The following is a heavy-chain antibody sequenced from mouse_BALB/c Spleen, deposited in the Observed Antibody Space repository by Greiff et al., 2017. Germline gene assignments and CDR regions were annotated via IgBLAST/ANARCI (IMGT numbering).Heavy chain of an antibody. CDR2: IDPSDSET. CDR3: ARRLYYGNYSYAMDY. Sequence: VQLQESGPQLVRPGASVKISCKASGYSFTSYWMHWVKQRPGQGLEWIGMIDPSDSETRLNQKFKDKATLTVDKSSSTAYMQLSSPTSEDSAVYYCARRLYYGNYSYAMDYWGQGTSVTVSS. D-gene: IGHD2-1*01. CDR1: GYSFTSYW. J-gene: IGHJ4*01. V-gene: IGHV1S126*01.